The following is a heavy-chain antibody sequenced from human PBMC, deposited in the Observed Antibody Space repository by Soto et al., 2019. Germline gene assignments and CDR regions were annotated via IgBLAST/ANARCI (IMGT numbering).Heavy chain of an antibody. J-gene: IGHJ4*02. CDR3: ARASRYYYNNDY. CDR1: WDSVSSNSAA. V-gene: IGHV6-1*01. Sequence: LQTRSLTCAISWDSVSSNSAAWNWIRQSPSRGLEWLGRTYYRSKWYNDYAVSVKSRITINPDTAKNQFSLQLNSVTPEDTAVYYCARASRYYYNNDYWGQGTLVTVSS. D-gene: IGHD3-22*01. CDR2: TYYRSKWYN.